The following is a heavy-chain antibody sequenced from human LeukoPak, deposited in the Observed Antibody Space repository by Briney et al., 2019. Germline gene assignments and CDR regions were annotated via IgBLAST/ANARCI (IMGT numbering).Heavy chain of an antibody. CDR3: AKMDTAMVTGY. CDR1: GFTFSSYG. D-gene: IGHD5-18*01. CDR2: IRYDGSNK. V-gene: IGHV3-30*02. Sequence: GGSLRLSCAASGFTFSSYGMHWVRQAPGKGLEWVAFIRYDGSNKYYADSVKRRFTISRDNYKNTLYLQMNSLRAEDTAVYYCAKMDTAMVTGYWGQGTLVTVSS. J-gene: IGHJ4*02.